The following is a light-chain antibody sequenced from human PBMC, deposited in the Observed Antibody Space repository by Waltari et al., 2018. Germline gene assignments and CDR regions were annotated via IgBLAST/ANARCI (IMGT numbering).Light chain of an antibody. CDR2: AAS. CDR3: QQSYSTPYT. Sequence: DIKMTKSPSSLSASVGDRVTITCRASQGIGSYLNWYQQKPGKAPKLLIYAASSLQSGVPSRFSGSGSGTDFTLIITSLQPEDFATYSCQQSYSTPYTFGQGTKLGI. V-gene: IGKV1-39*01. CDR1: QGIGSY. J-gene: IGKJ2*01.